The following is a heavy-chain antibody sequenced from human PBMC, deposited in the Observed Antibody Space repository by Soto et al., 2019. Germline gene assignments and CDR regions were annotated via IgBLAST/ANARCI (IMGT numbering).Heavy chain of an antibody. J-gene: IGHJ6*02. V-gene: IGHV1-69*12. CDR1: GGTFSSYA. Sequence: QVQLVQSGAEVKKPGSSVKVSCKASGGTFSSYAISWVRQAPGQGLEWIGGIIPIFGTANYAQKFQGRVTITAGESTSTAYMELSSLRSDDTAVYYCARPPGTTGKSSSGYYYGMDVWGQGTTVTVSS. CDR3: ARPPGTTGKSSSGYYYGMDV. D-gene: IGHD1-1*01. CDR2: IIPIFGTA.